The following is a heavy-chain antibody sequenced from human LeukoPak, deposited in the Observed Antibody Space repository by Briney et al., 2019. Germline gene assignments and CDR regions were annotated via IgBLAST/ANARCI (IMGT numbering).Heavy chain of an antibody. CDR1: EFTFSSYA. V-gene: IGHV3-23*01. J-gene: IGHJ4*02. D-gene: IGHD6-19*01. Sequence: GGCLRLSCAASEFTFSSYAMTWVRQGPGKGLEWISAITATGSDTFYADSVKGRFTISRDNSKSILYLQMNSLRAEDTALYYCAKFTSGWFEDCWGQGTLVTVSS. CDR3: AKFTSGWFEDC. CDR2: ITATGSDT.